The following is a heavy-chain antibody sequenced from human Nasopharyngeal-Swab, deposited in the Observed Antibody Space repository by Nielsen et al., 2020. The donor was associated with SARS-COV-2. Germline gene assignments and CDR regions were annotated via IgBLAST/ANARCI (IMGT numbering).Heavy chain of an antibody. D-gene: IGHD3-3*01. J-gene: IGHJ4*02. CDR2: IYYSGST. Sequence: WIRQPPGKGLEWIGYIYYSGSTNYSPSLRSRVTVSVDTSKNQFSLKLSSVTDADTAVYYCVRRSYDFWSGYYDYYFDYWGQGTLVTVSS. CDR3: VRRSYDFWSGYYDYYFDY. V-gene: IGHV4-59*12.